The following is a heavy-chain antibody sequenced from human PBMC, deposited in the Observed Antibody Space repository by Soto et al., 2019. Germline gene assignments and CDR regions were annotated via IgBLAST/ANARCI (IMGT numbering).Heavy chain of an antibody. CDR2: ISSSGSTI. CDR1: GFTFSDYY. V-gene: IGHV3-11*01. D-gene: IGHD3-16*02. Sequence: QVQLVESGGGLVKPGGSLRLSCAASGFTFSDYYMSWIRQAPGKGLEWVSYISSSGSTIYYADSVKGRFTISRDNAKNSLDLQMNSLRAEDTAVYYFARGPYDYVWGSDPPHFDYWGQGTLVTVSS. J-gene: IGHJ4*02. CDR3: ARGPYDYVWGSDPPHFDY.